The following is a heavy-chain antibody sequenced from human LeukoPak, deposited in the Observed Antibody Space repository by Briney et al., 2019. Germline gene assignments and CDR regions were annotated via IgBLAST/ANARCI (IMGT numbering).Heavy chain of an antibody. CDR2: INPSGGST. D-gene: IGHD6-6*01. CDR1: GYTFTSYY. J-gene: IGHJ4*02. V-gene: IGHV1-46*01. CDR3: ARAGYIAAPDY. Sequence: ASVKVSCKASGYTFTSYYMHWVRQAPGQGLEWMGIINPSGGSTSYAQKFQGRVTMTRDTSTSTVYMELSSLRSEDTAMYYCARAGYIAAPDYWGQGTLVTVSS.